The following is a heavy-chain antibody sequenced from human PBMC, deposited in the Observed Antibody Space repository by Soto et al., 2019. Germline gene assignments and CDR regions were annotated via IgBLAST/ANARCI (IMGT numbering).Heavy chain of an antibody. Sequence: EVQLVESGGGLVKPGGSLRLSCAASGFTFSSYSMNWVRQAPGKGLEWVSSISSSSSYIYYADSVKGRFTISRDNAKNSLYLQMNSLRAEDKAVYYCARGLFPYEFWSGFYWGQGTLVTVSS. CDR2: ISSSSSYI. D-gene: IGHD3-3*01. J-gene: IGHJ4*02. V-gene: IGHV3-21*01. CDR1: GFTFSSYS. CDR3: ARGLFPYEFWSGFY.